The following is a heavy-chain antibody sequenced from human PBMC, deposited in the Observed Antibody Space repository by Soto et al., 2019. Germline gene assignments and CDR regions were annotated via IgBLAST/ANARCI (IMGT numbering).Heavy chain of an antibody. J-gene: IGHJ5*02. CDR2: ISKDGMNK. CDR1: GFSFSSYA. V-gene: IGHV3-30*04. CDR3: ARAMYSSDYFVTGFEP. D-gene: IGHD6-19*01. Sequence: QVRLVESGGGVVQPGRSLRLSCTASGFSFSSYAMYWFRQPPGKGLEWVAVISKDGMNKNYADSVKGRVTVSRDNANYSLDLQLNSLRGEDTAMYYCARAMYSSDYFVTGFEPWGQGTLVTVSS.